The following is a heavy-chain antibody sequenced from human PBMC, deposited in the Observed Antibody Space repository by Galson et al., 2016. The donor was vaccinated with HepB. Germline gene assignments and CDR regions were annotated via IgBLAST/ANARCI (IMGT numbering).Heavy chain of an antibody. J-gene: IGHJ6*02. Sequence: SLRLSCAASGFTFDTYSMHWFRQVPGKGLEWVSGISRDSGGIGHATPVRGRFTISRDNAKKSLYLQMNSLRPEDTALYFCAKKGYDYEGGRARGMDLWGQGITVTVSS. D-gene: IGHD3-22*01. CDR1: GFTFDTYS. CDR2: ISRDSGGI. V-gene: IGHV3-9*01. CDR3: AKKGYDYEGGRARGMDL.